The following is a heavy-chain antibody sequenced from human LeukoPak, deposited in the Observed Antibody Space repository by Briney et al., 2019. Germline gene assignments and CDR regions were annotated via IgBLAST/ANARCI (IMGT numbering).Heavy chain of an antibody. V-gene: IGHV3-30-3*01. CDR2: ISYDGSNK. CDR1: GFTFSSYA. D-gene: IGHD5-18*01. Sequence: GGSLRLSCAASGFTFSSYAMHWVRQAPGKGLEWVAVISYDGSNKYYADSVKGRFTISRDNSKNTLYLQMNSLRAEDTAVYYCARDQYSYAHAAHWGQGTLVTVSS. J-gene: IGHJ4*02. CDR3: ARDQYSYAHAAH.